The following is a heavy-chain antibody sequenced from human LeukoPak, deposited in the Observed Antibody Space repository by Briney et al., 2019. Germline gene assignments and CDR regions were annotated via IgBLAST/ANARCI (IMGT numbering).Heavy chain of an antibody. CDR1: AGSIHGINW. Sequence: ASETLSFTSAGSAGSIHGINWRRRVRQPPGKGLEWIGEIYHSGSTNYNPSLKSRVTISVDKSKNQFSLKLNSVTAADRAVHLFLRSTAQYRGVGLWGQGTTVTVSS. D-gene: IGHD1-26*01. CDR2: IYHSGST. CDR3: LRSTAQYRGVGL. V-gene: IGHV4-4*02. J-gene: IGHJ6*01.